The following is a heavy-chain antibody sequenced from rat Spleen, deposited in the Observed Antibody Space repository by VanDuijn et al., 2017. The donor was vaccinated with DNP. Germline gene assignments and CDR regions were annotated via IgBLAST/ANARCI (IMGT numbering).Heavy chain of an antibody. J-gene: IGHJ2*01. CDR1: GLTFSEYY. CDR3: ARRSYFFDS. CDR2: ISAGGGNT. V-gene: IGHV5-25*01. Sequence: EVQLVESGGGLVQPGGSLKLSCAASGLTFSEYYMAWVRQAPAKGLEWVASISAGGGNTYYRDSVKGRFTISRDNAKNTLYLQIDSLTSEETATYYCARRSYFFDSWGQGVMVTVSS.